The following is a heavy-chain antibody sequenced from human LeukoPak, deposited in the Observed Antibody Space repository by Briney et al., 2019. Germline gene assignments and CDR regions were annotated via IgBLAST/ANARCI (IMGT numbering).Heavy chain of an antibody. J-gene: IGHJ4*02. Sequence: HPGRSLRLSCAAYGFTFSSYAMHWVRQAPGKGLEWVAVISYDGSNKYYADSVKGRFTISRDNSKNTLYLQMNSLRAEDTAVYYCAREGGISMVRGVIITLHNYFDSWGEGTLVTVSS. CDR1: GFTFSSYA. V-gene: IGHV3-30*04. CDR3: AREGGISMVRGVIITLHNYFDS. CDR2: ISYDGSNK. D-gene: IGHD3-10*01.